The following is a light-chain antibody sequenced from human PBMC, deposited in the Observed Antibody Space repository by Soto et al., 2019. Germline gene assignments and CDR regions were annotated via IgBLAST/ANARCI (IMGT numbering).Light chain of an antibody. J-gene: IGKJ2*01. CDR1: RRFAGK. V-gene: IGKV3-15*01. CDR3: QQYHNWPPQYT. CDR2: GAS. Sequence: EIVMTQSPASLSVSPGDGAPPSSWPSRRFAGKGPWYQQKPGQGPRLLIHGASTRVAGVPARFSGSGSGTDFTLTISSLQSEDFAVYYCQQYHNWPPQYTFGQGTKLQIK.